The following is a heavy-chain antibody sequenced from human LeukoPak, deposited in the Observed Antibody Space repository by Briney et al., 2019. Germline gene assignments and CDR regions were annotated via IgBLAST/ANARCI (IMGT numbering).Heavy chain of an antibody. CDR1: GGTFSSYA. J-gene: IGHJ3*02. V-gene: IGHV1-69*05. CDR3: AREWRLGLSRGGAFDI. D-gene: IGHD2-21*02. CDR2: IIPIFGTA. Sequence: ASVKVSCKASGGTFSSYAISWVRQAPGQGLEWRGAIIPIFGTANYAQKFQGRVTITTDESTSTAYMELSSLRSEDTAVYYCAREWRLGLSRGGAFDIWGQGTMVTVSS.